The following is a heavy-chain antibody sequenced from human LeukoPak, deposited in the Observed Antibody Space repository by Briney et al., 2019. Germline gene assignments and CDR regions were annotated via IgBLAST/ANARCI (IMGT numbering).Heavy chain of an antibody. V-gene: IGHV1-69*13. CDR2: IIPICGTA. Sequence: GASVKVSCKASGGTFSSYAISWVRQAPGQGLEWMGGIIPICGTANYAQKFQGRVTITPDESTSTAYMELSSLRSEDTAVYYCARGPTLIWRYYFDYWGQGTLVTVSS. CDR1: GGTFSSYA. CDR3: ARGPTLIWRYYFDY. J-gene: IGHJ4*02. D-gene: IGHD2-21*01.